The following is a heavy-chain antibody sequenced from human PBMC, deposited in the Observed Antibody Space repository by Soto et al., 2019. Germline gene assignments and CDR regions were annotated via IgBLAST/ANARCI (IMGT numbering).Heavy chain of an antibody. J-gene: IGHJ5*02. CDR3: ARVKGAAAGTVGFDP. Sequence: QVQLQQWGAGLLKPSETLSLTCAVYGGSFSGYYWSWIRQPPGKGLEWIGEINHSGSTNYNPSLKRRVTISVDTSKNQFSLKLSSVTAADTAVYYCARVKGAAAGTVGFDPWGQGTLVTVSS. V-gene: IGHV4-34*01. CDR1: GGSFSGYY. CDR2: INHSGST. D-gene: IGHD6-13*01.